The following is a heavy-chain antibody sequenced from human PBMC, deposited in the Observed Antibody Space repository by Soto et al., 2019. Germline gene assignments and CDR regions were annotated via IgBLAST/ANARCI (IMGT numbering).Heavy chain of an antibody. V-gene: IGHV3-7*01. CDR3: ARDPAWGSLDY. CDR1: GFTFSSSW. Sequence: EAQLVESGGGLVQPGGSLRLSCAASGFTFSSSWMGWVRQAPGKRLEWVADINHVGSEILYVDSVKGRFTVSRDNTKNSVYLQMNSLRVEDTALYYCARDPAWGSLDYWGLGTLVTVSS. CDR2: INHVGSEI. J-gene: IGHJ4*02. D-gene: IGHD7-27*01.